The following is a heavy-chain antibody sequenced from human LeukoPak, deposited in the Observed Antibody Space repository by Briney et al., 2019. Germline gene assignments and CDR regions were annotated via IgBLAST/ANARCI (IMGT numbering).Heavy chain of an antibody. D-gene: IGHD6-13*01. V-gene: IGHV4-34*01. CDR1: GGSFSGYY. J-gene: IGHJ4*02. Sequence: SETLSLTCAVYGGSFSGYYWSWIRQPPGKGLEWIGEINHSGSTNYNPSLKSRVTISVDTSKNQFSLKLSPVTAADTAVYYCARKTGYSSSWLSYWGQGTLVTVSS. CDR2: INHSGST. CDR3: ARKTGYSSSWLSY.